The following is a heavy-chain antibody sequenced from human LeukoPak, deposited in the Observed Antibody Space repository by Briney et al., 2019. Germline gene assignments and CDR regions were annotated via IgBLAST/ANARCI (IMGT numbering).Heavy chain of an antibody. D-gene: IGHD3-22*01. CDR1: GGTFSSYA. Sequence: ASVKVSCKASGGTFSSYAISWVRQAPGQGLEWMGRIIPIFGTANYAQKFQGRVTITTDESTSTAYMELSNLRSEDTAVYYCAMTYYYDSSGYNFPDWGQGTLVTVSS. V-gene: IGHV1-69*05. CDR3: AMTYYYDSSGYNFPD. CDR2: IIPIFGTA. J-gene: IGHJ4*02.